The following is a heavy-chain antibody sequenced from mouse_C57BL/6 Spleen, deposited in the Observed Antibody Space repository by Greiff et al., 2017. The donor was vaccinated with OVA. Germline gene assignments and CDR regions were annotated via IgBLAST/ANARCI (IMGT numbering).Heavy chain of an antibody. CDR1: GYSFTDYN. V-gene: IGHV1-39*01. CDR2: INPNYGTT. J-gene: IGHJ2*01. D-gene: IGHD2-1*01. CDR3: ARDLYYGNYLDY. Sequence: EVQGVESGPELVKPGASVKISCKASGYSFTDYNMNWVKPSNGKSLEWIGVINPNYGTTSYNQKFKGKATLTVDQSSSTAYMHLNSLTSEDSAVYYCARDLYYGNYLDYWGQGTTLTVSS.